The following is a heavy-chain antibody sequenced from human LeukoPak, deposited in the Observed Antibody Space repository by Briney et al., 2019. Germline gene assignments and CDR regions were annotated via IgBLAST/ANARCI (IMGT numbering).Heavy chain of an antibody. CDR3: AKDSDYYGSGSPLDY. CDR2: ISGSGGST. V-gene: IGHV3-23*01. D-gene: IGHD3-10*01. J-gene: IGHJ4*02. CDR1: GFTFSSYA. Sequence: WGSLRLSCAASGFTFSSYAMSWVRQAPGKGLEWVSAISGSGGSTYYADSVKGRFTISRDNSENTLYLQMNSLRAEDTAVYYCAKDSDYYGSGSPLDYWGQGTLVTVSS.